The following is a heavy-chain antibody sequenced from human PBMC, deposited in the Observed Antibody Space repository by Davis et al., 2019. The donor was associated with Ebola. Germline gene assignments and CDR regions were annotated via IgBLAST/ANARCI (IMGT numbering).Heavy chain of an antibody. CDR3: ARGRVAVAGKYGMDV. J-gene: IGHJ6*02. V-gene: IGHV1-69*13. CDR2: IIPIFGTA. D-gene: IGHD6-19*01. Sequence: SVKVSCKASGYTFTSYGISWVRQAPGQGLEWMGGIIPIFGTANYAQKFQGRVTITADESTSTAYMELSSLRSEDTAVYYCARGRVAVAGKYGMDVWGQGTTVTVSS. CDR1: GYTFTSYG.